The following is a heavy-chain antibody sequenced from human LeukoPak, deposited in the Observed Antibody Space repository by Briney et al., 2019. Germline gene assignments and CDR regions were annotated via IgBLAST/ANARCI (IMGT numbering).Heavy chain of an antibody. CDR1: GDTFTSYY. V-gene: IGHV1-2*02. D-gene: IGHD6-6*01. J-gene: IGHJ5*02. Sequence: ASVKVSCKASGDTFTSYYMHWVRQAPGQGLEWMGWISPNSDDTNYAQKFQGRVTMTRDTSVSTAYMELSSLRSDDTAVYYCARSNVATRPGENWFDPWCRGTVVTVSS. CDR2: ISPNSDDT. CDR3: ARSNVATRPGENWFDP.